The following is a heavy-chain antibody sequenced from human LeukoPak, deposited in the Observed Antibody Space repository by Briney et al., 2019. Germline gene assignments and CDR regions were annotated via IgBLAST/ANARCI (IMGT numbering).Heavy chain of an antibody. V-gene: IGHV4-31*03. CDR3: AREGYSYGSHFDY. CDR2: IYYSGST. D-gene: IGHD5-18*01. Sequence: SETLSLTCTVSGGSISSGGYYWSWIRQHPGKGLEWIGYIYYSGSTYYNPSLKSRVTISVDTSKNQFSLKLSSVTAADTAVYYCAREGYSYGSHFDYWGQGTLVTVSS. J-gene: IGHJ4*02. CDR1: GGSISSGGYY.